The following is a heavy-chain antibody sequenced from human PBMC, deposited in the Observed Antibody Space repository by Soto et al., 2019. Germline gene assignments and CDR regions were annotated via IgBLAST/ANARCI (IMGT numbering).Heavy chain of an antibody. CDR1: GYPFITYG. CDR2: ISAYNANT. Sequence: GSVKVCWKASGYPFITYGISLVRQTPGQGLEWMGWISAYNANTNYAQRLQGRVTMTTDTSTSTAYMELRSLRSDDTAVYYCARTLHCTSTSCSDYFDYWGQGIMVTVSS. J-gene: IGHJ4*02. D-gene: IGHD2-2*01. V-gene: IGHV1-18*04. CDR3: ARTLHCTSTSCSDYFDY.